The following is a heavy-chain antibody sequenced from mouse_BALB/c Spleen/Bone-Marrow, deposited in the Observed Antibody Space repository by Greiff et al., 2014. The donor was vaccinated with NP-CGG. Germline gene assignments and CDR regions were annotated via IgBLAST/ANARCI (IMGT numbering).Heavy chain of an antibody. D-gene: IGHD2-10*02. CDR3: ARLYGNYAWFAY. Sequence: VQLKQSGPELVKPGASMKVSCKASGYSFTGYTINWVKQSHGKNLEWIGLINPYNGGTSYNQKFKGKATLTVDKSSSTAYMELLSLTSEDSAVYYCARLYGNYAWFAYWGQGTLVTVSA. CDR1: GYSFTGYT. CDR2: INPYNGGT. J-gene: IGHJ3*01. V-gene: IGHV1S135*01.